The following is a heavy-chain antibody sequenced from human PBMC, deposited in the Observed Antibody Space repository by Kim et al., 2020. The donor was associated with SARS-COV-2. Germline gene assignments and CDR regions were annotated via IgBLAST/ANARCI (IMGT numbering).Heavy chain of an antibody. Sequence: GGSLRLSCAVSGSPFSNHGMHWVRQAPGKGLEWVAVISHDGYETAYTDSVRGRFIVSKDNAKSVLYLQMDSLRAEDTAVYYCARWAGNRNGGYCLDYWG. V-gene: IGHV3-30*12. CDR3: ARWAGNRNGGYCLDY. J-gene: IGHJ4*01. CDR2: ISHDGYET. D-gene: IGHD2-21*01. CDR1: GSPFSNHG.